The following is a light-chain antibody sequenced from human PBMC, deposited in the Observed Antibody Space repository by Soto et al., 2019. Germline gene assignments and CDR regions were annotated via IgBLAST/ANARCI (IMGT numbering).Light chain of an antibody. CDR2: WAS. Sequence: DIVMTQSPDSLAVSLGERATINCKSSQSVLYSSNNKNYLAWYQQKPGQPPKLLIYWASTRESGVPDRFSGSGYGTDFTLTSSSLQAEDVAVYYCQQYYSTPPAFGPGTKVDIK. J-gene: IGKJ3*01. CDR1: QSVLYSSNNKNY. V-gene: IGKV4-1*01. CDR3: QQYYSTPPA.